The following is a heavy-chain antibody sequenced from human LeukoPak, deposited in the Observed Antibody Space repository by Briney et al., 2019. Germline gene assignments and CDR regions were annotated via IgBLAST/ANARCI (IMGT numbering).Heavy chain of an antibody. CDR1: GYTFTSYG. CDR2: ISPNSGGT. J-gene: IGHJ5*02. Sequence: GASVKVSCKASGYTFTSYGISWVRQAPGQGLEWMGRISPNSGGTNYVQNFQGRVTMTRDTSISTAYMELSRLRSDDTAVYYCAREEHGSGWGGGWFDPWGQGTLVTVSS. D-gene: IGHD6-19*01. V-gene: IGHV1-2*06. CDR3: AREEHGSGWGGGWFDP.